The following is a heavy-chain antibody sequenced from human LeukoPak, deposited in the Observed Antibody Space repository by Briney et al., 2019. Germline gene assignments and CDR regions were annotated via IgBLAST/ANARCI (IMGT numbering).Heavy chain of an antibody. CDR3: ARDYSHDYVWGSYRLARLDAFDI. V-gene: IGHV1-18*01. J-gene: IGHJ3*02. D-gene: IGHD3-16*02. CDR1: GYTFTSYG. CDR2: ISAYNGNT. Sequence: ASVKVSCKASGYTFTSYGISWVRQAPGQRLEWMGWISAYNGNTNYAQKLQGRVTMTTDTSTSTAYMELRSLRSDDTAVYYCARDYSHDYVWGSYRLARLDAFDIWGQGTMVTVSS.